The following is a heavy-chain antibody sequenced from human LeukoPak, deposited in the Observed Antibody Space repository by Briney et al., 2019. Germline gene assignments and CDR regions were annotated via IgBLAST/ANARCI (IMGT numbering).Heavy chain of an antibody. CDR1: GYSISSGYY. CDR2: IYHSGST. V-gene: IGHV4-38-2*02. D-gene: IGHD3-16*01. CDR3: ARDSMITFGGTHYMDV. J-gene: IGHJ6*03. Sequence: SETLSLTSTVSGYSISSGYYWGWIRQPPGKGLEWIGSIYHSGSTYYNPSLKSRVTISIDTSKNQFSLQLSSVTAADTAVYYCARDSMITFGGTHYMDVWGKGTTVTVSS.